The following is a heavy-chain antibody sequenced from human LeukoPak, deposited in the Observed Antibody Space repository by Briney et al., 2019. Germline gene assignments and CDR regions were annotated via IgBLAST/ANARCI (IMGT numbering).Heavy chain of an antibody. CDR3: ARILVGARFDI. Sequence: GGSLQISCKGSGYSFTSYWIGWGRQVPGKGLEWMGIIYPGDSDTRYSPSFQGQVTISADKSISTAYLQWSSLKASDTAMYYCARILVGARFDIWGQGTMVTVSS. J-gene: IGHJ3*02. CDR1: GYSFTSYW. CDR2: IYPGDSDT. D-gene: IGHD1-26*01. V-gene: IGHV5-51*01.